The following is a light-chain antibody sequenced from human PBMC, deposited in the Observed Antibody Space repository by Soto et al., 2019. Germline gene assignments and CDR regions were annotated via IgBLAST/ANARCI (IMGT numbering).Light chain of an antibody. Sequence: DIQMTQSPSSLSASLGDRVTITCRASQSISSRFVSYQQKTAKAPTLLIYNASSIATGVPSRFSGSGSGTEFTLTISRLEPDDFATYYCQQYNSSRTFGGGTKVEIK. CDR3: QQYNSSRT. CDR1: QSISSR. V-gene: IGKV1-5*03. J-gene: IGKJ4*02. CDR2: NAS.